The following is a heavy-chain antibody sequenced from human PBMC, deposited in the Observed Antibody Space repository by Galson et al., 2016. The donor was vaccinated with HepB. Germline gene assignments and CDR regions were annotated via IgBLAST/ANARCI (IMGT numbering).Heavy chain of an antibody. D-gene: IGHD3-10*01. J-gene: IGHJ3*02. V-gene: IGHV1-69*06. CDR2: IIPIFGST. Sequence: SVKVSCKASGGTFSSYAINWVRQAPGQGLEWMGAIIPIFGSTNHAQKFQGRVTITADTSTSTAYMELSSLISEDTAVYYCARERPGRTGDAFDIWGQGTMVTVSS. CDR3: ARERPGRTGDAFDI. CDR1: GGTFSSYA.